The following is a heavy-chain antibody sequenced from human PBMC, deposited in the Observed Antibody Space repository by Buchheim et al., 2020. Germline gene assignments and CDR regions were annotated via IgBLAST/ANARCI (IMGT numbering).Heavy chain of an antibody. D-gene: IGHD4-23*01. CDR2: ISYDGSNK. CDR3: ARDALLSLGDYGGKRGFDY. CDR1: GFTFSSYA. Sequence: QVQLVESGGGVVQPGRSLRLSCAASGFTFSSYAMHWVRQAPGKGLEWVAVISYDGSNKYYADSVKGRFTISRDNSKNTLYLQMNSLRAEDTAVYYCARDALLSLGDYGGKRGFDYWGQGTL. J-gene: IGHJ4*02. V-gene: IGHV3-30*04.